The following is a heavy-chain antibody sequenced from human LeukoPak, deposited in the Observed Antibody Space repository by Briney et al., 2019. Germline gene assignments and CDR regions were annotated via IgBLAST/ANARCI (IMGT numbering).Heavy chain of an antibody. J-gene: IGHJ4*02. CDR3: AKDGPRYSGTYCDY. D-gene: IGHD1-26*01. CDR2: ISYEGSKQ. Sequence: PGGSLRLSCVASGFTFSSYWMSWVRQAPGKGLEWLAVISYEGSKQYYADSVKGRFTISRDSSNNTLYLQMNSLRVEDTAVYYCAKDGPRYSGTYCDYWGQGTLVTVSS. CDR1: GFTFSSYW. V-gene: IGHV3-30*18.